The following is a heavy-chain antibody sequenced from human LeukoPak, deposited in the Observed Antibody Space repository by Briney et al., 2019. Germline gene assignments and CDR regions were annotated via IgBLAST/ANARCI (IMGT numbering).Heavy chain of an antibody. Sequence: PGGSLRLSCAASGFTFSSYEMNWVRQAPGKGLEWVSYISSSGSTIYYADSVKGRFTISRDNAKNSLYLQMTSLRAEDTAVYYCARNRGSSWYVPAGYMDVWGKGTTVTVSS. J-gene: IGHJ6*03. D-gene: IGHD6-13*01. CDR2: ISSSGSTI. CDR1: GFTFSSYE. CDR3: ARNRGSSWYVPAGYMDV. V-gene: IGHV3-48*03.